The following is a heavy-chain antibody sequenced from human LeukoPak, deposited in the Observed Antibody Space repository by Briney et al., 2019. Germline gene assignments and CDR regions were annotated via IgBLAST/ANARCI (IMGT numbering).Heavy chain of an antibody. CDR2: IFYTGDS. Sequence: SETLSLTCTVSGVSSSSSYWSWIRQPPGNGLEWIGYIFYTGDSNHNPSFKSRVSISLDTSKDQISLKLSSVTAADTAVYYCARHRFASHLDSWGQGTLVTVSS. J-gene: IGHJ4*02. CDR1: GVSSSSSY. CDR3: ARHRFASHLDS. D-gene: IGHD2-21*01. V-gene: IGHV4-59*08.